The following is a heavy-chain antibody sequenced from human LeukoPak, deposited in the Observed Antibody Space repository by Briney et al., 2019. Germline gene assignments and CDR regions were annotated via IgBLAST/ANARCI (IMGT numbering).Heavy chain of an antibody. J-gene: IGHJ5*02. D-gene: IGHD2-2*01. CDR2: IIPIFGTA. V-gene: IGHV1-69*01. CDR3: ARALTPIVVVPSANPGWFDP. CDR1: GGTFSSYA. Sequence: SVKVSCKASGGTFSSYAISWVRQAPGQGLEWMGGIIPIFGTANYAQKFQGRVTITADESTSTAYMELSSLRSEDTAVYYCARALTPIVVVPSANPGWFDPWGKGTLVTVSS.